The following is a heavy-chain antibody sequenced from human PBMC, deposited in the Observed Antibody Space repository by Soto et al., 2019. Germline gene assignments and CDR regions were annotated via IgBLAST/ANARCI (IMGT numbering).Heavy chain of an antibody. CDR2: INGGDGNT. CDR3: GEEKETAGPWFGP. J-gene: IGHJ5*02. CDR1: GYTFTTYA. Sequence: QVQLVQSGAEVRKPGASVKISCQASGYTFTTYALYWVRQAPGQRLEWMGWINGGDGNTRYSQKFQDRVTITRDTTASTTYLELSSLRSEDTAVYFCGEEKETAGPWFGPWGQGTLVTVSS. V-gene: IGHV1-3*01. D-gene: IGHD6-13*01.